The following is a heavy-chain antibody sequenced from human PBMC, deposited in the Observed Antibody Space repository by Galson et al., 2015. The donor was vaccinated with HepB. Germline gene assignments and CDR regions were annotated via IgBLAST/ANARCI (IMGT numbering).Heavy chain of an antibody. J-gene: IGHJ4*02. CDR3: ARVRGRSGYGRVGSFDH. D-gene: IGHD5-12*01. CDR1: GFTVSSNY. CDR2: IYSDVSA. Sequence: SLRLSCAASGFTVSSNYMTCVRQAPGKGLECVSVIYSDVSAYHADSVKGRSTISRDNSKNTVCLQMNSLRAEDTAVYYCARVRGRSGYGRVGSFDHWGQGTLVTVSS. V-gene: IGHV3-53*01.